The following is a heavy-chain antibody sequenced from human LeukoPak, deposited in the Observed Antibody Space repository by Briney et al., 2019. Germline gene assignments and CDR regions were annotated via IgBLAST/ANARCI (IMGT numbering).Heavy chain of an antibody. CDR3: ARFRSSIAAVIDY. CDR1: GGSISSYY. D-gene: IGHD6-13*01. Sequence: PSETLSLTCTVSGGSISSYYWSWIRQPPGKGLEWIGYIYYSGSTNYNPSLKSRVTISVDTSKNQFSLKLISVTAADTAVYYCARFRSSIAAVIDYWGQGTLVTVSS. CDR2: IYYSGST. J-gene: IGHJ4*02. V-gene: IGHV4-59*01.